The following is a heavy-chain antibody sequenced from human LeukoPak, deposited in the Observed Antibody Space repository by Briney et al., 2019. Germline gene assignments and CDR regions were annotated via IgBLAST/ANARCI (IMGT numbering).Heavy chain of an antibody. CDR1: GFTFSSYS. Sequence: GGSLRLSCAASGFTFSSYSMNWVRQAPGKGLEWVSSISSSSSYIYYSDSVKGRFTISRDNAKNSLYLQMNSLRAEDTAMYYCARDGSGWHFDYWGQGTLVTVSS. D-gene: IGHD6-19*01. CDR3: ARDGSGWHFDY. V-gene: IGHV3-21*01. J-gene: IGHJ4*02. CDR2: ISSSSSYI.